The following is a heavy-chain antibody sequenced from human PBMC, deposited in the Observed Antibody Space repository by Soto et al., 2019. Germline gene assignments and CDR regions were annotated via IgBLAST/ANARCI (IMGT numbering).Heavy chain of an antibody. CDR1: GYSFTSYW. J-gene: IGHJ6*02. CDR3: ARQLVGATEYYYYAMDV. CDR2: IDPSDSYT. Sequence: RGESLKISCKGSGYSFTSYWISWVRQMPGKGLEWMGGIDPSDSYTNYSPSFQGHVTISADKSISTAYLQWSSLKASDTAMYYCARQLVGATEYYYYAMDVWGQGTTVTVSS. V-gene: IGHV5-10-1*01. D-gene: IGHD1-26*01.